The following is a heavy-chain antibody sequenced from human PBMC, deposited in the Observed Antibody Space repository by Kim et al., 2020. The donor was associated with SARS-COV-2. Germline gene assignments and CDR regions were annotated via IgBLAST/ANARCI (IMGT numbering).Heavy chain of an antibody. V-gene: IGHV3-33*05. CDR2: ISYDGSNK. J-gene: IGHJ4*01. Sequence: GGSLRLSCAASGFTFSSYGMHWVRQAPGKGLEWVAVISYDGSNKYYADSVKGRFTISRDNSKNTLYLQMNSLRAEDTAVYYCARDLRVTAIPYYFDYWG. CDR1: GFTFSSYG. CDR3: ARDLRVTAIPYYFDY. D-gene: IGHD2-21*02.